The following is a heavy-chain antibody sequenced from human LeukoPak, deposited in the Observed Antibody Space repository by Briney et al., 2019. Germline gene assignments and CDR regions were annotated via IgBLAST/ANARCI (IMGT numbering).Heavy chain of an antibody. Sequence: ASVKVSCTVSGSSLTELFLYWVRQAPGKGLEGMGGFDVIDAKTFYAQKFQGRVTMTEDSSTDTAYMERSSLRSDDTAFYDCAAGRPYSLLDYWGQGTLLTVSS. V-gene: IGHV1-24*01. CDR1: GSSLTELF. CDR2: FDVIDAKT. J-gene: IGHJ4*02. D-gene: IGHD5-18*01. CDR3: AAGRPYSLLDY.